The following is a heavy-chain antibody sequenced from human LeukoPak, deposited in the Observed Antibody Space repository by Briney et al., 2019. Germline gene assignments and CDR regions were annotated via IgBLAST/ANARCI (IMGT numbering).Heavy chain of an antibody. V-gene: IGHV4-31*03. CDR3: ARDVRQTGIAAAGTNWFDP. CDR1: GGSISSGGYY. Sequence: PSQTLSLTCTVSGGSISSGGYYWSCIRQHPGKGLEWIGYIYYSGSTYYHPSLKSRVTISVDTSKDQFSLKLSSVTAADTAVYYCARDVRQTGIAAAGTNWFDPWGQGTLVTVSS. J-gene: IGHJ5*02. D-gene: IGHD6-13*01. CDR2: IYYSGST.